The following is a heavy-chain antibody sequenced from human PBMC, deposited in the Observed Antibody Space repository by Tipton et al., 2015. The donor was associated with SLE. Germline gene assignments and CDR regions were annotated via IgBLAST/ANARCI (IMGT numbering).Heavy chain of an antibody. CDR1: GGSFINSY. V-gene: IGHV4-34*01. CDR3: ARTNLQGSLVDWYFDL. Sequence: TLSLTCAVYGGSFINSYWSWIRSGKGLEWIGEIDQSGSTHYNPSLKSRVTISVDTSQNQFSLKLTSVTAADTAVYYCARTNLQGSLVDWYFDLWGRGTLVTVSS. D-gene: IGHD5-24*01. CDR2: IDQSGST. J-gene: IGHJ2*01.